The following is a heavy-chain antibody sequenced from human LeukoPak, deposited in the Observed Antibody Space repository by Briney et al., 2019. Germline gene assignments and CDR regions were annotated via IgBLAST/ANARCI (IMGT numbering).Heavy chain of an antibody. CDR1: GASIDSHSW. CDR3: AYNRNFALDN. Sequence: SGTLSLTCAVSGASIDSHSWWSWVRQPPGKGLEWIGEIYHSGGANYKPSLKSRVTMSVDTSKNHFSLKLTSVTAADTAVYYCAYNRNFALDNWGQGTLVTVPS. D-gene: IGHD1-14*01. J-gene: IGHJ4*02. V-gene: IGHV4-4*02. CDR2: IYHSGGA.